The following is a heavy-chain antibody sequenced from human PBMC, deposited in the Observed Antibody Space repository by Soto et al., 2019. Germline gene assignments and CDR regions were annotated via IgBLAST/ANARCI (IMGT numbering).Heavy chain of an antibody. CDR1: GFTFSSYA. CDR2: ISGSGGST. J-gene: IGHJ4*02. Sequence: GGSLRLSCAASGFTFSSYAMSWVRQAPGKGLEWVSAISGSGGSTYYADSVKGRFTISRDNSKNTLYLQMNSLRAEDTAVYYCAKSHPPRGGLGYCSSTSCYADYWGQGTLVTVSS. CDR3: AKSHPPRGGLGYCSSTSCYADY. D-gene: IGHD2-2*01. V-gene: IGHV3-23*01.